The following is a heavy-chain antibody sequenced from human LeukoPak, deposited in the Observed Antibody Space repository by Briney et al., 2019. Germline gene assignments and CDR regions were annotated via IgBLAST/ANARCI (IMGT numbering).Heavy chain of an antibody. V-gene: IGHV3-30*03. CDR3: ARVGPWVNPDYYYYYMDV. D-gene: IGHD1-14*01. J-gene: IGHJ6*03. Sequence: GGSLRLSCAASGFTFSSYGMHWVRQAPGKGLEWVAVISYDGSNKYYADSVKGRFTISRDNSKNTLYLQMNSLRAEDTAVYYCARVGPWVNPDYYYYYMDVSGKGTTVTVSS. CDR2: ISYDGSNK. CDR1: GFTFSSYG.